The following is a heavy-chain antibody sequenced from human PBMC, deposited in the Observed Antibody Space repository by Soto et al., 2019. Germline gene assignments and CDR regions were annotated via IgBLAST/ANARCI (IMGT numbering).Heavy chain of an antibody. D-gene: IGHD3-9*01. CDR1: DDSINSDKYY. V-gene: IGHV4-39*01. CDR2: VYYRGNA. CDR3: ARLEGLATISYYFDF. Sequence: SETLSLTCSVSDDSINSDKYYWGWIRQPPGKGLERIGSVYYRGNAYYNPSLQTRVTISLDKSKSQLSLKLNSVTAADSAVYFCARLEGLATISYYFDFWGPGALVTVSS. J-gene: IGHJ4*02.